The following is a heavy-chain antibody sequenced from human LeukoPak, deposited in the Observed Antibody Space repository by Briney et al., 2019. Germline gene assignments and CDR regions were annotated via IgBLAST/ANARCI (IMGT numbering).Heavy chain of an antibody. J-gene: IGHJ4*02. D-gene: IGHD6-13*01. CDR3: AKGAAATGDY. Sequence: PGGSLRLSCAASGFTFSNYGMSWVRQAPGKGLEWVSGISDSCDRTYDADSAKGRFTISRDNSKNTLYLQMNSLRAEDTAVYYCAKGAAATGDYWGQGTLVTVSS. CDR1: GFTFSNYG. CDR2: ISDSCDRT. V-gene: IGHV3-23*01.